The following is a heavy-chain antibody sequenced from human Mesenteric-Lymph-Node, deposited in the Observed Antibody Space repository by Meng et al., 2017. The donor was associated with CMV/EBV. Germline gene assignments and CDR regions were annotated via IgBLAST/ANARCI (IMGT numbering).Heavy chain of an antibody. CDR1: GYPFPSYD. CDR2: MNPNRGNT. Sequence: SGYPFPSYDINWVRPATGQGLEWMGWMNPNRGNTGHAQKFQGRVTMTRNTSISTAYMELSSLKSEDTAVYYCATRRPRGGYSGYDLAWGQGTLVTVSS. J-gene: IGHJ5*02. D-gene: IGHD5-12*01. V-gene: IGHV1-8*01. CDR3: ATRRPRGGYSGYDLA.